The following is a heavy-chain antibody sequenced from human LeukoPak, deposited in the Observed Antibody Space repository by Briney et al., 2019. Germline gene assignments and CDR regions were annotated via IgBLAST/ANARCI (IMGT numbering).Heavy chain of an antibody. J-gene: IGHJ5*01. CDR2: INSDGSGT. CDR3: ARTEGTVAYDS. D-gene: IGHD4-23*01. CDR1: GFTFSSYW. V-gene: IGHV3-74*01. Sequence: GGSLRLSCAASGFTFSSYWMHWVRQAPGKGLVWVSRINSDGSGTIYADSVRGRFTISRDNAKNTLYLQVNSLRAEDTAVYYCARTEGTVAYDSWGQGTLDTVSS.